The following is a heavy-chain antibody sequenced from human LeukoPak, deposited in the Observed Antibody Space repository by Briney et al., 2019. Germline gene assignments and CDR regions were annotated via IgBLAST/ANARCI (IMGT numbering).Heavy chain of an antibody. CDR2: IRYDGSNK. D-gene: IGHD2-2*01. CDR1: GFTFSSYG. CDR3: AKDGDIVVVPAAITVIYYYYYMDV. Sequence: PGGSLRLSCASSGFTFSSYGMHWVRQAPGKGLEWVAFIRYDGSNKYYADSVKGRFTISRDNSKNTLYLHMNSLRAEDTAVYYCAKDGDIVVVPAAITVIYYYYYMDVWGKGTTVTISS. J-gene: IGHJ6*03. V-gene: IGHV3-30*02.